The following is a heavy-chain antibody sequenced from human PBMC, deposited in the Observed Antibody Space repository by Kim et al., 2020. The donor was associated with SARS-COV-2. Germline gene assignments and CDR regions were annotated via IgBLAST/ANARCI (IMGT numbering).Heavy chain of an antibody. D-gene: IGHD1-26*01. Sequence: GGSLRLSCAASGFSFGDYYMSWIRQTPGKGLEWLSYISNSIDYTKYADSVKGRFTISRDNAKNTLYLQMNSLRAEDTAVYYCARVGDGPSGSYYSDYWGQGTLVTVSS. CDR2: ISNSIDYT. J-gene: IGHJ4*02. CDR1: GFSFGDYY. CDR3: ARVGDGPSGSYYSDY. V-gene: IGHV3-11*05.